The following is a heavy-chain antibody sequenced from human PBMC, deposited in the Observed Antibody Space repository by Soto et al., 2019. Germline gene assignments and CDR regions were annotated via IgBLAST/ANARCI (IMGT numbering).Heavy chain of an antibody. CDR1: GFTFNNYG. V-gene: IGHV3-33*01. Sequence: QVQLVESGGGVVQPGRSLRLSCAASGFTFNNYGMHWVRQAPGKGLEWLAVIWNDGSNSSSANSVKGRFTISRDNCKNTLYLQMSSLRAEDTAVYYCARRQIPPPTRGAANARGGMDVWGQGTTVTVSS. CDR3: ARRQIPPPTRGAANARGGMDV. D-gene: IGHD6-13*01. CDR2: IWNDGSNS. J-gene: IGHJ6*02.